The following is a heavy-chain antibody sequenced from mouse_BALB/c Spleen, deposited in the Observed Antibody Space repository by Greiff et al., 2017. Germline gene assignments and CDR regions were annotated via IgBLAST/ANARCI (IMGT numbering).Heavy chain of an antibody. Sequence: EVHLVESGGGLVQPGGSLKLSCAASGFTFSSYGMSWVRQTPDKRLELVATINSNGGSTYYPDSVKGRFTISRDNAKNTLYLQMSSLKSEDTAMYYCARDDDGYYVDYWGQGTTLTVSS. V-gene: IGHV5-6-3*01. CDR2: INSNGGST. CDR1: GFTFSSYG. D-gene: IGHD2-3*01. J-gene: IGHJ2*01. CDR3: ARDDDGYYVDY.